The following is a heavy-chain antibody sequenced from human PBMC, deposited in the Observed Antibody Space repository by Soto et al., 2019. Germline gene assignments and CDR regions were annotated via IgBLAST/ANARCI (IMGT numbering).Heavy chain of an antibody. CDR3: AKQEGTMVRGVILIDY. CDR2: ISGSGGST. CDR1: GFTFSSYA. V-gene: IGHV3-23*01. D-gene: IGHD3-10*01. J-gene: IGHJ4*02. Sequence: EVQLLESGGGLVQPGGSLRLSCAASGFTFSSYAMSWVRQAPGKGLEWVSAISGSGGSTYYADSVKGRFTISRDNSKNTLYLQMNSLRAEDTAVYDCAKQEGTMVRGVILIDYWGQGTLVTVSS.